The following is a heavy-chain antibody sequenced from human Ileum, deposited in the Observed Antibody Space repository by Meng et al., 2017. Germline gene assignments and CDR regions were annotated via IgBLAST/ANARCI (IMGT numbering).Heavy chain of an antibody. J-gene: IGHJ4*02. D-gene: IGHD7-27*01. Sequence: QGQLQESGPGLVKPSQTLSLTCTVSGGSITTSHYQWGWIRQPPGKGLEWIGYASTNYNPSLKSRLTISLDTSKNQVSLKLTSVTAADTAVYYCARDHWGSLDYWGQGILVTVSS. CDR3: ARDHWGSLDY. V-gene: IGHV4-61*01. CDR1: GGSITTSHYQ. CDR2: AST.